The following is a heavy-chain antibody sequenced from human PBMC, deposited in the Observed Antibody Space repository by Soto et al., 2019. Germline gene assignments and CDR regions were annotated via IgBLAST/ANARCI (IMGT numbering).Heavy chain of an antibody. Sequence: EVQLLESGGGLVQPGGSLRLSCAASGSIFSTYAMSWVRQAPGKGLEWVSSISGGGTSTYYADSVKGRFTVSRDNSKNTLYLQMNSLRAEDTAVYYCAKDRKSFDFCGQGTLVTVSS. J-gene: IGHJ4*02. V-gene: IGHV3-23*01. CDR3: AKDRKSFDF. CDR2: ISGGGTST. CDR1: GSIFSTYA.